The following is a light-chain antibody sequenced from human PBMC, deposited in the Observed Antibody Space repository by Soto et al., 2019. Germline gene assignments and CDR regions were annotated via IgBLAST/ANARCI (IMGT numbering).Light chain of an antibody. V-gene: IGLV2-18*02. CDR2: EVS. CDR1: SSDVGSYNR. CDR3: SSYTRSSSVV. J-gene: IGLJ2*01. Sequence: QSALTQPPSVSGSPGQSVTISCTGTSSDVGSYNRVSWYQQPPRTAPRLMIYEVSNRPSGVPDRFSGSKSGNKASLTISGLQAEDEDDYYCSSYTRSSSVVFGGGTKLTVL.